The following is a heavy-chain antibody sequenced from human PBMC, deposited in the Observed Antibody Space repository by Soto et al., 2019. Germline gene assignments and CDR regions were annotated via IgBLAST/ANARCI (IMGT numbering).Heavy chain of an antibody. J-gene: IGHJ4*02. D-gene: IGHD1-26*01. CDR3: GRGRSGQIVVFY. V-gene: IGHV1-2*02. Sequence: ASVKVSCKASGYTFTGPYIHLVRQAPEQGPEWMGEIVPESGATRYAQKVQGRVTMTRDMSITTVYMELNNLSPDDTAVYYCGRGRSGQIVVFYWGQGTPVTVSS. CDR1: GYTFTGPY. CDR2: IVPESGAT.